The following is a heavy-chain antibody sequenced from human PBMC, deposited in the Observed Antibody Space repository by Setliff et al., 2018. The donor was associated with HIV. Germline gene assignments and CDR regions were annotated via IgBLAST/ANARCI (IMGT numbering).Heavy chain of an antibody. J-gene: IGHJ4*02. CDR1: GGMFSNYA. CDR3: ARRDGYNQIGYYFDY. Sequence: GASVNVSCKASGGMFSNYATNWVRQAPGQGLEWMGGLTPVIGIAVYAQKFQGRVTLTADTSTSTAYMDLSSLKSDDTAVYYCARRDGYNQIGYYFDYWGQGTLVTVSS. CDR2: LTPVIGIA. V-gene: IGHV1-69*10. D-gene: IGHD5-12*01.